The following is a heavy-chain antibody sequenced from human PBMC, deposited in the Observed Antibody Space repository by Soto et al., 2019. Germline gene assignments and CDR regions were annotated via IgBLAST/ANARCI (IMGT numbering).Heavy chain of an antibody. Sequence: QVQLVESGGGVVQPGRSLRLSCTASGFTFSTYGMHLVRQAPGKGLEWVTVIWYDGSNKYYADSVKGRFTISRDNSKNTLYLQMNSLRAADTAVYYCARGGGSGTSFVGYYYYTLDVWGPGTTVTVSS. CDR1: GFTFSTYG. J-gene: IGHJ6*02. D-gene: IGHD1-26*01. CDR2: IWYDGSNK. CDR3: ARGGGSGTSFVGYYYYTLDV. V-gene: IGHV3-33*01.